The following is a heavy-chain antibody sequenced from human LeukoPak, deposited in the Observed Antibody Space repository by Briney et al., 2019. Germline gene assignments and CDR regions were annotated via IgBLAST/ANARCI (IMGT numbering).Heavy chain of an antibody. V-gene: IGHV4-61*02. D-gene: IGHD2-2*01. CDR3: ARHYRYCTSTSCYDN. Sequence: PSQTLSLTCTVSGGSNSSGSYYWSWIRQPAGKGLEWIGRIYTSGSTNYNPSLKSRVTISVDTSKNQFSLKLSSVTAADTAVYYCARHYRYCTSTSCYDNWGQGTLVTASS. CDR2: IYTSGST. J-gene: IGHJ4*02. CDR1: GGSNSSGSYY.